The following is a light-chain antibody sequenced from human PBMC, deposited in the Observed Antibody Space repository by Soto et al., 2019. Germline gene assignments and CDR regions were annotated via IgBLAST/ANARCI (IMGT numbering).Light chain of an antibody. Sequence: IQMTQSPSSLSASVGDRVTITCQASHDIINYLNWFQQKPGEAPKLLIFDAFKLETGVPARFSGSGSGTYFTLTISSLQPEDIATYYCQQYDNLPVTFGGGTKVEIK. CDR2: DAF. CDR3: QQYDNLPVT. J-gene: IGKJ4*01. V-gene: IGKV1-33*01. CDR1: HDIINY.